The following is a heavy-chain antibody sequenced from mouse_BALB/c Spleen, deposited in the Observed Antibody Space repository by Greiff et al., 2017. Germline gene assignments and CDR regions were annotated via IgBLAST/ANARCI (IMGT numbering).Heavy chain of an antibody. J-gene: IGHJ1*01. CDR3: ARGGLRRRDWYFDV. CDR1: GYSITSDYA. Sequence: EVKVEESGPGLVKPSQSLSLTCTVTGYSITSDYAWNWIRQFPGNKLEWMGYISYSGSTSYNPSLKSRISITRDTSKNQFFLQLNSVTTEDTATYYCARGGLRRRDWYFDVWGAGTTVTVSS. CDR2: ISYSGST. V-gene: IGHV3-2*02. D-gene: IGHD2-4*01.